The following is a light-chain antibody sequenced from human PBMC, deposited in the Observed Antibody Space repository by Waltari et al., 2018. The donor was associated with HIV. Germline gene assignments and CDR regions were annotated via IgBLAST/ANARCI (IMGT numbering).Light chain of an antibody. J-gene: IGKJ1*01. CDR1: QNVITN. Sequence: EIVMTQSPATLPVSPGERVTLSCRASQNVITNLAWYQQKFGQAPRLLIYGASTRATGIPARFSGGGSGTEFTLTISSLQSEDFAIYYCQQYNNWPRTFGQGTKVEVK. CDR2: GAS. V-gene: IGKV3-15*01. CDR3: QQYNNWPRT.